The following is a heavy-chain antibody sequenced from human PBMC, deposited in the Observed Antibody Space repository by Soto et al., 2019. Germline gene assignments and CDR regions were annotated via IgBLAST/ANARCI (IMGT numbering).Heavy chain of an antibody. J-gene: IGHJ4*02. Sequence: ASVKVSCKVSGDTLTELSMHWVRQAPGKGLEWMGGFDPEDGETIYAQKFPGRVTMTEDTSTDTAYMELSSLRSEDTAVEYCATEASSGYYYECCTFDYWGRGTLVTVSS. V-gene: IGHV1-24*01. D-gene: IGHD3-22*01. CDR2: FDPEDGET. CDR1: GDTLTELS. CDR3: ATEASSGYYYECCTFDY.